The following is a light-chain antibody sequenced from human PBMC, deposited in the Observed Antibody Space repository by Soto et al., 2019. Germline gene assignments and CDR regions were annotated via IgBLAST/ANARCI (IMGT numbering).Light chain of an antibody. CDR2: GAS. CDR3: LQDFSYPRK. J-gene: IGKJ1*01. Sequence: AIQMTQSPSSLSASVGDRVTITCRASQGIGTELGWYQLKPGKAPKLLVYGASTLQSGVLPRFSGSGSGTDFTIKISRMQTDYFETYYCLQDFSYPRKXCQGTKVDIK. V-gene: IGKV1-6*02. CDR1: QGIGTE.